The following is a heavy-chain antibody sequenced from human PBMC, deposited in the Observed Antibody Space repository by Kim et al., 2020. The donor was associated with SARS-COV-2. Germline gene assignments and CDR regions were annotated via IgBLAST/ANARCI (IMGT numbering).Heavy chain of an antibody. Sequence: SETLSLTCAVYGGSFSGYYWSWIRQPPGKGLEWIGEINHSGSTNYNPSLKSRVTMSVDTSKNQFSLKLSSVTAADTAVYYCARGEMARMRYWGQGTLVTVSS. J-gene: IGHJ4*02. V-gene: IGHV4-34*01. D-gene: IGHD5-12*01. CDR3: ARGEMARMRY. CDR2: INHSGST. CDR1: GGSFSGYY.